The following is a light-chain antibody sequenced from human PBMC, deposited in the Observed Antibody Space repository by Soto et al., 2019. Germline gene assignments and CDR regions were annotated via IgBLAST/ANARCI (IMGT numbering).Light chain of an antibody. CDR2: AAS. Sequence: DIQMTQFPSSLSASVGDRVTITCRASQSMSRNLNWYQQKPGKAPKLLIYAASSLQSGVPSRFGGSGSGTDFTLTISSLQPADFETYYCQQSYTPLQTFGQGTKVDI. J-gene: IGKJ1*01. CDR3: QQSYTPLQT. V-gene: IGKV1-39*01. CDR1: QSMSRN.